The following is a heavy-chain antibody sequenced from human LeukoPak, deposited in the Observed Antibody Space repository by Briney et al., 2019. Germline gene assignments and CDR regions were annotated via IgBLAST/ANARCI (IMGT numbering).Heavy chain of an antibody. CDR3: ARDYLSLGYCSSTSCSRAFDI. CDR2: IIPIFGTA. J-gene: IGHJ3*02. CDR1: GGTFSSYA. Sequence: SVKVSCKASGGTFSSYAISWVRQAPGQGLGWMGGIIPIFGTANYAQKFQGRVTITADESTSTAYMELSSLRSEDTAVYYCARDYLSLGYCSSTSCSRAFDIWGQGTMVTVSS. D-gene: IGHD2-2*01. V-gene: IGHV1-69*13.